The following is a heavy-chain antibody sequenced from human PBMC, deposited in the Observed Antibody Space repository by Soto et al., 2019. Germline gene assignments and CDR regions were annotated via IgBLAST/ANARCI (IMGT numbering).Heavy chain of an antibody. D-gene: IGHD3-3*01. Sequence: QVLLVQSGADVKKPGASVKVSCKTSGYTFTEFDINWVRQAPGQGLEWMGWMNTNTGNTGYAQKFQGRVTMTTDTSLSTAYMALRRLRSEDTAVYYCARVVRFFGGHAGYWGQGTLVTVSS. CDR2: MNTNTGNT. V-gene: IGHV1-8*01. CDR1: GYTFTEFD. CDR3: ARVVRFFGGHAGY. J-gene: IGHJ4*02.